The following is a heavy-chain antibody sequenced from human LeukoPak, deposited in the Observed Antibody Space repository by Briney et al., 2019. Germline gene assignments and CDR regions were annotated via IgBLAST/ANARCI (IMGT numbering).Heavy chain of an antibody. D-gene: IGHD6-19*01. V-gene: IGHV1-69*05. Sequence: SVKVSCKASGGTGSSYGISWVRQAPRQGLEWMGRIIPIFGTANYAQKSQSRVTITTGEPTSRAYMELRSLRSEDTAVYYCARDVAVAGLSFDYWGQGTLVTVSS. CDR2: IIPIFGTA. CDR1: GGTGSSYG. CDR3: ARDVAVAGLSFDY. J-gene: IGHJ4*02.